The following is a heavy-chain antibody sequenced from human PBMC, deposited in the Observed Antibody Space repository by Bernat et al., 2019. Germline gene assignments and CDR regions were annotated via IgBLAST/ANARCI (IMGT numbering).Heavy chain of an antibody. CDR2: MNPNSGNT. CDR3: ARGRSVPAAIDYYYYYMDV. J-gene: IGHJ6*03. Sequence: QVQLVQSGAEVKKPGASVKVSCKASGYTFTSYDINWVRQATGQGLEWMGWMNPNSGNTGYAQKFQGRVTMTRNTSISTAYMELSSLRSEDTAVYYCARGRSVPAAIDYYYYYMDVWGKGTTVTVSS. CDR1: GYTFTSYD. D-gene: IGHD2-2*01. V-gene: IGHV1-8*01.